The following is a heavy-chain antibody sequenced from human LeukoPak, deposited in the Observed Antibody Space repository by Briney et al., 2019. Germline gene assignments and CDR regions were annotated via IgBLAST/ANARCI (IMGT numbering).Heavy chain of an antibody. Sequence: ASETLSLTCSVSGGFINNYYWSWIRQPPGRGLEWIGYVHYSGNTNYNPSLKSRVTISVDTSKNQFSLKLSSVTAADTAVYYCARDDYGGNPRGYWGQGTLVTVSS. J-gene: IGHJ4*02. V-gene: IGHV4-59*12. D-gene: IGHD4-23*01. CDR2: VHYSGNT. CDR3: ARDDYGGNPRGY. CDR1: GGFINNYY.